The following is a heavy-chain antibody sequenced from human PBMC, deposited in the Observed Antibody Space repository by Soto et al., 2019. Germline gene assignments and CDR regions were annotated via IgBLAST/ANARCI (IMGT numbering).Heavy chain of an antibody. J-gene: IGHJ4*02. CDR2: IYYSGST. CDR1: GGSISSSSYY. D-gene: IGHD4-4*01. CDR3: RGARPSLQEFDY. Sequence: PSETLSLTCTVSGGSISSSSYYWGWIRQPPGKGLEWIGSIYYSGSTYYNPSLKSRVTISVDTSKNQVSLNVSSVTAADSAVYYCRGARPSLQEFDYWGQGTLVTVSS. V-gene: IGHV4-39*07.